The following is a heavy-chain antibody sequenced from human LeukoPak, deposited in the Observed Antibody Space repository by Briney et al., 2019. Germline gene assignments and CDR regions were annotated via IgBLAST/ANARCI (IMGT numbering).Heavy chain of an antibody. J-gene: IGHJ4*02. CDR3: ASFSGSYFFDY. Sequence: SETLSLTCTISGASISDYFWSWVRQPPGKGLEWIGYVFYSGSTTYNPSLNSRVTISMDTSRSQFSLSLSSVTAADTAVYYCASFSGSYFFDYWGPGNLVTVSS. CDR1: GASISDYF. D-gene: IGHD1-26*01. V-gene: IGHV4-59*01. CDR2: VFYSGST.